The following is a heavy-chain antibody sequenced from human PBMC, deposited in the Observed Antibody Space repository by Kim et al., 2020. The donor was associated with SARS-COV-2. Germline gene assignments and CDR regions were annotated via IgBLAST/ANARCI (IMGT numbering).Heavy chain of an antibody. CDR3: AKVGRVDTAIRVPNTDNYYYYGMDV. J-gene: IGHJ6*02. CDR1: GFTFSSYA. V-gene: IGHV3-23*01. CDR2: ISGSGGST. Sequence: GGSLRLSCAASGFTFSSYAMSWVRQAPGKGLEWVSAISGSGGSTYYADSVKGRFTISRDNSKNTLYLQMNSLRAEDTAVYYCAKVGRVDTAIRVPNTDNYYYYGMDVWGQGTTVTVSS. D-gene: IGHD5-18*01.